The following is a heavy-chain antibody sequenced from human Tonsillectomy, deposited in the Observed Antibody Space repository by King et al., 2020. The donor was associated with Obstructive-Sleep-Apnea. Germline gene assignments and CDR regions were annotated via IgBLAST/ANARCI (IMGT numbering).Heavy chain of an antibody. CDR2: ISSSSRTK. CDR3: AREPLVATTPLDY. V-gene: IGHV3-48*04. J-gene: IGHJ4*02. D-gene: IGHD5-12*01. CDR1: GFTFSSYS. Sequence: VQLVESGGGLVQPGGSLRLSCAASGFTFSSYSMNWVRQAPGKGREWVSYISSSSRTKYYADSVKGRFTISRDNDKNSLYLQVNRLRAEDTAVYFWAREPLVATTPLDYWGQGTLVTVSS.